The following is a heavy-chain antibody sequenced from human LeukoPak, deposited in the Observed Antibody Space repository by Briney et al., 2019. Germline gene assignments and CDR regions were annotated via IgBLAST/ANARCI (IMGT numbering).Heavy chain of an antibody. V-gene: IGHV3-23*01. CDR2: ISGSGGST. CDR1: GFTFSSYA. CDR3: AKDQFITIFGESINWFDP. D-gene: IGHD3-3*01. Sequence: PGRSLRLSCAASGFTFSSYAMHWVRQAPGKGLEWVSAISGSGGSTYYADSVKGRFTISRDNSKNTLYLQMNSLRAEDTAVYYCAKDQFITIFGESINWFDPWGQGTLVTVSS. J-gene: IGHJ5*02.